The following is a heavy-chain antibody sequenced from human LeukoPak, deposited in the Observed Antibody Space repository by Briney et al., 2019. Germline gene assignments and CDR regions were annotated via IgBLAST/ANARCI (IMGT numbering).Heavy chain of an antibody. CDR2: ISGSSAGI. CDR1: GFTFNNYA. D-gene: IGHD2-2*01. V-gene: IGHV3-23*01. J-gene: IGHJ4*02. Sequence: GGSLRLSCAAPGFTFNNYAMGWVRQAPGKGLEWVSVISGSSAGIKYADSVKGRFTISRDNSRDTLYLQMNSLSAEDTAVYYCVKVAVQTQVVPAAIFFDYWGQGTLVTVSS. CDR3: VKVAVQTQVVPAAIFFDY.